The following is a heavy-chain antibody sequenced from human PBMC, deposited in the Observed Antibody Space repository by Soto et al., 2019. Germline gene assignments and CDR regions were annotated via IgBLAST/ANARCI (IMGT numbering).Heavy chain of an antibody. CDR1: GYSFTSYW. CDR3: ARLVGYCSGGSCYEYYYYYYMDV. Sequence: GESLKISCKGSGYSFTSYWIGWVRQMPGKGLEWMGIIYPGDSDTRYSPSFQGQVTISADKSISTAYLQWSSLKASDTAMYYCARLVGYCSGGSCYEYYYYYYMDVWGKGTTVTVSS. CDR2: IYPGDSDT. D-gene: IGHD2-15*01. V-gene: IGHV5-51*01. J-gene: IGHJ6*03.